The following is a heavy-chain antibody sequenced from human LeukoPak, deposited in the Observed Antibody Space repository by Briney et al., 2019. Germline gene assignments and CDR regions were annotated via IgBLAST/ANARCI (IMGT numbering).Heavy chain of an antibody. CDR1: GYTFTNYY. CDR3: ATRLYSSSSA. V-gene: IGHV1-46*01. D-gene: IGHD6-6*01. Sequence: ASVKVSCKASGYTFTNYYIHWVRQAPGQGLEWMGIINPSGGSTNYAQKFQGRVTITADESTSTAYMELSSLRSEDTAVYYCATRLYSSSSAWGQGTLVTVSS. CDR2: INPSGGST. J-gene: IGHJ4*02.